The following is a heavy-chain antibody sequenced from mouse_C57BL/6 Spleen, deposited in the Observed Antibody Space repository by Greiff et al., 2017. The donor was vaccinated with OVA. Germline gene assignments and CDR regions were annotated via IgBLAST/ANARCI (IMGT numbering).Heavy chain of an antibody. D-gene: IGHD1-1*01. Sequence: EVQLQQSGPELVKPGASVKISCKASGYTFTDYYMNWVKQSHGKSLEWIGDINPNNGGTSYNQKFKGKATLTVDKSSSTAYMELRSLTSEDSAVYYCARWVLRYYFDYWGQGTTLTVSS. CDR1: GYTFTDYY. CDR2: INPNNGGT. CDR3: ARWVLRYYFDY. V-gene: IGHV1-26*01. J-gene: IGHJ2*01.